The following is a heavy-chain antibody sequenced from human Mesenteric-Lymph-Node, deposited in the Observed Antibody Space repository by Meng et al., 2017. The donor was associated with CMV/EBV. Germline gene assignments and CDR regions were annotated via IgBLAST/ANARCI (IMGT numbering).Heavy chain of an antibody. CDR1: GYSFTSYW. J-gene: IGHJ4*02. Sequence: KVSCKGSGYSFTSYWIAWVRQMPGKGLEWMGIIYPGDSDTRHSPSFQGQVTISADKSISTAYLQWSSLKASDTAMYYCARRTENDFWSGYFINWGQGTLVTVSS. CDR2: IYPGDSDT. D-gene: IGHD3-3*01. V-gene: IGHV5-51*01. CDR3: ARRTENDFWSGYFIN.